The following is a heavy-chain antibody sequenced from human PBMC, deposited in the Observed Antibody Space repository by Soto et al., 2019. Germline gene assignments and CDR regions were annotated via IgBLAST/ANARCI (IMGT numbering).Heavy chain of an antibody. CDR3: ARVLTTVTTRWFDP. D-gene: IGHD4-4*01. CDR2: IYHSGST. V-gene: IGHV4-30-2*01. J-gene: IGHJ5*02. CDR1: GGSISSGGYS. Sequence: SETLSLTCAVSGGSISSGGYSWSWILHPPGKGLEWIGYIYHSGSTYYNPSLKSRVTISVDRSKNQFSLKLSSVTAADTAVYYCARVLTTVTTRWFDPWGQGTLVTVSS.